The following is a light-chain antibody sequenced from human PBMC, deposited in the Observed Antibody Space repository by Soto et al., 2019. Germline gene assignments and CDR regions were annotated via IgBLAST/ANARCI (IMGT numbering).Light chain of an antibody. CDR3: QARDSSTNVV. CDR1: KLGDKY. CDR2: QDS. J-gene: IGLJ2*01. Sequence: SYELTQPPSVSVSPGQTASITCSGDKLGDKYACWYQQKPGQYPVLVIYQDSKRPSGIPERFSGSNSGNTATLTISGTQAMDEADYYCQARDSSTNVVYGGGTKLTVL. V-gene: IGLV3-1*01.